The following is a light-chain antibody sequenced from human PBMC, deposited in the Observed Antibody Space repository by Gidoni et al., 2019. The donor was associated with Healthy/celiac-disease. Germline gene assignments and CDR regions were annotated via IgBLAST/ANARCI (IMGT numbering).Light chain of an antibody. Sequence: DIQMTQSPSSLSASVGDRVTITCRASQGISNYLAWYQQKPGKVTKLLIYAASTLQSGVPSRFSGSGSGTDFTLTISRLQPEDVATYYCQKYNSVVFTFGPGTKVDIK. CDR3: QKYNSVVFT. J-gene: IGKJ3*01. CDR1: QGISNY. V-gene: IGKV1-27*01. CDR2: AAS.